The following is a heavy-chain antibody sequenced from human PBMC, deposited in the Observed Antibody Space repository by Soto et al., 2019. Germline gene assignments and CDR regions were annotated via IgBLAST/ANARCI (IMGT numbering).Heavy chain of an antibody. Sequence: SENLSLTCRVSGTSISSTYWWTWVRQSPGKGLEWIGEIYHNGITKYNPSLKSRVSLSVDKSNNQFSLKLTSVTAADTVVYYCATVPPRIVVVLAEFPTWGQGTLVTVSS. CDR3: ATVPPRIVVVLAEFPT. J-gene: IGHJ4*02. V-gene: IGHV4-4*02. CDR1: GTSISSTYW. CDR2: IYHNGIT. D-gene: IGHD2-21*01.